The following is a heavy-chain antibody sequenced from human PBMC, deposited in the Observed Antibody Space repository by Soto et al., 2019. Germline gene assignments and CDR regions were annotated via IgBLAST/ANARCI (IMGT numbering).Heavy chain of an antibody. Sequence: ASVKVSCKVSGYTLTELSIHWVRQAPGKGLEWMGGFDPEDGETIYAQKFQGRVTMTEDTSTDTAYMELSSLRSEDTAVYYCATTGRSVLWVPFDYWGQGTLVTVSS. D-gene: IGHD3-10*01. V-gene: IGHV1-24*01. CDR2: FDPEDGET. CDR1: GYTLTELS. CDR3: ATTGRSVLWVPFDY. J-gene: IGHJ4*02.